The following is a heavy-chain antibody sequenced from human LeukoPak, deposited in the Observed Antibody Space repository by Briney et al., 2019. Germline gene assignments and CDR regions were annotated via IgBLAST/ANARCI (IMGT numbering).Heavy chain of an antibody. J-gene: IGHJ5*02. CDR1: GYTFTGYY. V-gene: IGHV1-2*02. CDR2: INPNSGGT. CDR3: ARNGGYCSSTSCYSVANWFDP. Sequence: ASVKVSCKASGYTFTGYYMHWVRQAPGQGLEWMGWINPNSGGTNYAQKFQGRVTMTRDTSISTAYMELSRLRSGDTAVYYCARNGGYCSSTSCYSVANWFDPWGQGTLVTVSS. D-gene: IGHD2-2*01.